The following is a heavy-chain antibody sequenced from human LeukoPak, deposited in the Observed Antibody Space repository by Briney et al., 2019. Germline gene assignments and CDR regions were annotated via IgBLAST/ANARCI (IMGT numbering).Heavy chain of an antibody. CDR3: ARLWQQLALFDY. J-gene: IGHJ4*02. V-gene: IGHV3-7*01. Sequence: GGSVRLSCSGYGFTFSSYWMGWVRQAPGQGREGGANIKKGGREKYYVVYVKGRFTISRDNGKNSLYLQMNSVRAEATSVCDCARLWQQLALFDYWGEGTLVTVSS. CDR1: GFTFSSYW. D-gene: IGHD6-13*01. CDR2: IKKGGREK.